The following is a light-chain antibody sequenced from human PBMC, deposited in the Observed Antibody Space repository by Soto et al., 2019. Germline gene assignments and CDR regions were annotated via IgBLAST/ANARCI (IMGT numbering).Light chain of an antibody. CDR3: PSYDSSLSAYV. Sequence: QPVLTQPPSVSGAPGQRVTISGPGSSSDIGAGYDVHWYQQLPGTAPKLLIYSTSKRPSGVPDRFSASKSGTSASLAITGLQPEDEADYYCPSYDSSLSAYVFGTGTKLTVL. V-gene: IGLV1-40*01. CDR1: SSDIGAGYD. CDR2: STS. J-gene: IGLJ1*01.